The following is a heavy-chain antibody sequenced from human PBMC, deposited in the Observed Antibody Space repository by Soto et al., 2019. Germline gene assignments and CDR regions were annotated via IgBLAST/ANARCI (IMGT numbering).Heavy chain of an antibody. CDR2: ISGSGGST. CDR1: GLTFSSYA. J-gene: IGHJ5*02. V-gene: IGHV3-23*01. D-gene: IGHD6-13*01. CDR3: APPGIAAAGPP. Sequence: GGSHRHSSAASGLTFSSYAMSWVRQAPGKGLEWVSAISGSGGSTYYADSVKGRFTISRDNSKNTLYLQMNSLRAEDTAVYYCAPPGIAAAGPPWGQGTLVTVSS.